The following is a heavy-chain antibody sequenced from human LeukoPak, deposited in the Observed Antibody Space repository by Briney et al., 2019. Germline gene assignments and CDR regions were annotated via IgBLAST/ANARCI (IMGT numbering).Heavy chain of an antibody. Sequence: SETLSLTCAVSGYSISSGYYWGWIRQPPGQGLEWIGMIYHSGSTYYNPSLKSRVTISVDTSKNQFSLKLSSVTAADTAVYYCARSIAAAGTLGWRFPTFVDYWGQGTLVTVSS. CDR2: IYHSGST. CDR1: GYSISSGYY. CDR3: ARSIAAAGTLGWRFPTFVDY. V-gene: IGHV4-38-2*01. J-gene: IGHJ4*02. D-gene: IGHD6-13*01.